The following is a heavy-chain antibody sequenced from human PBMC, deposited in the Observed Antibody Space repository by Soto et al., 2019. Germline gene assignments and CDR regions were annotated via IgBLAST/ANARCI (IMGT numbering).Heavy chain of an antibody. CDR1: GFTFSSYA. Sequence: GGSLRLSCAASGFTFSSYAMTWVRQAPGKGLEWVSAISGSGGSTYYADSVKGQFTISRDNSKNTLYLQMNSLRAEDTAVYYCAKGLYSGSYFGSWGQGTLVTV. D-gene: IGHD1-26*01. CDR3: AKGLYSGSYFGS. CDR2: ISGSGGST. V-gene: IGHV3-23*01. J-gene: IGHJ4*02.